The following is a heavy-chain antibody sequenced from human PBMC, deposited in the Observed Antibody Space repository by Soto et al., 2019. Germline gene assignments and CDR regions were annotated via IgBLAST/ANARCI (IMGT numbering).Heavy chain of an antibody. J-gene: IGHJ2*01. CDR3: AHRGGGIVDWYFDL. V-gene: IGHV2-5*02. CDR1: GFSLGTYGVG. Sequence: QITLNESGPTLVKPTQTLTLTCTFSGFSLGTYGVGVGWIRQPPGKALEWLALIYWDDDKRYSPSLKSGLTITKDTSKRQVFLTLTNMDPVDTATYYCAHRGGGIVDWYFDLWGRGTPVIVSS. D-gene: IGHD1-26*01. CDR2: IYWDDDK.